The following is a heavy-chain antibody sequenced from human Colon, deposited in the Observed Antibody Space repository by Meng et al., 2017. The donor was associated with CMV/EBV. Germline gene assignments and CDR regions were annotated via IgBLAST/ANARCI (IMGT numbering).Heavy chain of an antibody. V-gene: IGHV1-3*01. D-gene: IGHD2-15*01. J-gene: IGHJ5*02. CDR2: INAGNGNT. CDR1: GYTFTSYA. Sequence: QVQLVQSGAEVKKPGASVKVSCKASGYTFTSYAMHWVRQAPGQRLEWMGWINAGNGNTKYSQNFQGRVTMTTDTSTSTAYLDLRSLRSDDTAVYFCARSLGYCSSGTCYTNWFDPWGQGTLVTVSS. CDR3: ARSLGYCSSGTCYTNWFDP.